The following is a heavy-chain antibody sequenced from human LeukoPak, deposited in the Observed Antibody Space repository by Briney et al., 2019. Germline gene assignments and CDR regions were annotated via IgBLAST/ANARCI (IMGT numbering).Heavy chain of an antibody. Sequence: GALRLPCAASGFTVSSNCMSWVRQAPGKGLEWVSLICSGGNTYYADSVKGRFTISRDNSKNTLYLQMNSLRAEDTAVYYCAKVSISSYFDYWGQGTLVTVSS. CDR3: AKVSISSYFDY. V-gene: IGHV3-53*01. CDR1: GFTVSSNC. D-gene: IGHD6-6*01. J-gene: IGHJ4*02. CDR2: ICSGGNT.